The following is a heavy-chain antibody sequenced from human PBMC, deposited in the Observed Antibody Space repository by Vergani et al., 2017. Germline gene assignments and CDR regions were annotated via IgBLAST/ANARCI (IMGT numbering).Heavy chain of an antibody. CDR1: GVSITGGNY. D-gene: IGHD3/OR15-3a*01. J-gene: IGHJ4*02. CDR2: VFHFGTL. CDR3: VRDFHSRGPFDV. V-gene: IGHV4-38-2*02. Sequence: QVQLQESGPGLLRPSETLSLTCRVSGVSITGGNYWGWVRQSPVRGLEWLGSVFHFGTLYYNPSFQSRVTISMDANKHFSLMLTSVTAADTAVYYCVRDFHSRGPFDVWGQGSLVTVAS.